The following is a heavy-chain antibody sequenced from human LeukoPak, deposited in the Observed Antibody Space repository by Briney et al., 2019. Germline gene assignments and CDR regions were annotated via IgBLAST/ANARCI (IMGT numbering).Heavy chain of an antibody. CDR1: GVSISGSSYF. J-gene: IGHJ4*02. CDR2: IYYSGNT. V-gene: IGHV4-39*01. CDR3: ARLKEGIDY. Sequence: SETLSLTCAVSGVSISGSSYFWGWIRQPPGKGLEWIGSIYYSGNTYYNPSLKSRVIISVDTSKNQFSLKLSSVTAADTAVYYCARLKEGIDYWGQGTLVTVSS. D-gene: IGHD3-10*01.